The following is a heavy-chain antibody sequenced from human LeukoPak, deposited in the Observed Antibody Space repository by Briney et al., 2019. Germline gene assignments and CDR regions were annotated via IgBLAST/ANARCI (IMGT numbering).Heavy chain of an antibody. CDR3: ARGHRRTVFGVVIRTLGAFDI. CDR1: GFTFSSYA. V-gene: IGHV3-30*04. D-gene: IGHD3-3*01. Sequence: GGSLRLSCAASGFTFSSYAIHWVRQAPGKGLEWVAVISYDGINKYYADSLKGRFTISRDNSKNTVYLQMNSLRAEDTAVYYCARGHRRTVFGVVIRTLGAFDIWGQGTMVTVSS. CDR2: ISYDGINK. J-gene: IGHJ3*02.